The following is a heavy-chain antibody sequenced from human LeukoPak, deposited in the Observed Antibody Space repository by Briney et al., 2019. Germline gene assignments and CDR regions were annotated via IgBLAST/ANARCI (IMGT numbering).Heavy chain of an antibody. CDR1: GGSISSYY. CDR2: IYYSGST. Sequence: SETLSLTCTVSGGSISSYYWSWIRQPPGKRLEWIGHIYYSGSTNYNPSLKSRVTISVDTSKDQFSLKLSSVTAADTAVYYCASRSSIWSGYQDTLYYFDSWGQGTLVIVPP. V-gene: IGHV4-59*01. CDR3: ASRSSIWSGYQDTLYYFDS. J-gene: IGHJ4*02. D-gene: IGHD3-3*01.